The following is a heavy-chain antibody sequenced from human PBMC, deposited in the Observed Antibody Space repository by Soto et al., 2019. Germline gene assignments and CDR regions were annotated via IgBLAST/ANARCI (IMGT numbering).Heavy chain of an antibody. CDR1: GFTFSSYA. CDR2: ISSNGGST. Sequence: GSLRLSCSASGFTFSSYAMHWVRQAPGKGLEYVSAISSNGGSTYYADSVKGRFTISRDNSKNTLYLQMSSLRAEDTAVYYCVKDRVVEMATMYYFDYWGRGTLVTVSS. CDR3: VKDRVVEMATMYYFDY. J-gene: IGHJ4*02. V-gene: IGHV3-64D*08. D-gene: IGHD2-15*01.